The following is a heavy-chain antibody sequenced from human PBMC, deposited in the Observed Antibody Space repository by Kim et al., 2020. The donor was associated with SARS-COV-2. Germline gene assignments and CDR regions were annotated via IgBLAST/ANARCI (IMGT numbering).Heavy chain of an antibody. V-gene: IGHV3-9*01. CDR1: GFTFGDYA. D-gene: IGHD3-10*01. CDR2: ISWGGDRI. CDR3: AKDMGYYGSGSYYTALDY. Sequence: GGSLRLSCAASGFTFGDYAMHWVRQAPGKGLEWVSAISWGGDRIGSAASVKGRFTISKDNAKNSLYLQMNSLRAEDTALYYCAKDMGYYGSGSYYTALDYWGQGTLVTVSS. J-gene: IGHJ4*02.